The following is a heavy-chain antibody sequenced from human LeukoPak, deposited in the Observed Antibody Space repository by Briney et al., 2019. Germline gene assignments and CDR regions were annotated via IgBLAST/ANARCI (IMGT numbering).Heavy chain of an antibody. D-gene: IGHD1-26*01. CDR1: GCTFTSYA. J-gene: IGHJ3*02. Sequence: ASVKVSCNASGCTFTSYAISWVRQAPGQGLEWMGRIIPILGIANYAQKFQGRVTITADKSTSTAYMELSSLRSEDTAVYYCARGGISGSFTGSDIWGQGTMVTVSS. V-gene: IGHV1-69*04. CDR2: IIPILGIA. CDR3: ARGGISGSFTGSDI.